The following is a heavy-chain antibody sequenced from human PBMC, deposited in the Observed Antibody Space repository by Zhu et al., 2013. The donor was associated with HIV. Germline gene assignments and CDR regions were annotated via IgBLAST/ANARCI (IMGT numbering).Heavy chain of an antibody. CDR3: ARKASYDSGSYYAY. CDR1: GYTLRVYY. J-gene: IGHJ4*02. D-gene: IGHD3-10*01. Sequence: QVQLVQSGAEVKKPGASVRVSCKPSGYTLRVYYMHWVRQVPGQGLEWMGWSSPSSGGTKYAQKFQGRVTMTWDTSISTAYMELSGLRSDDTAVYFCARKASYDSGSYYAYWGQGTLVIVSS. CDR2: SSPSSGGT. V-gene: IGHV1-2*02.